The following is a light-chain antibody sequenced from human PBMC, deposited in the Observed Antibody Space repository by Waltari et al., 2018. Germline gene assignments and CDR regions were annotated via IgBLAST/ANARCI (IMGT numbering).Light chain of an antibody. V-gene: IGLV3-21*04. J-gene: IGLJ3*02. CDR3: QVWDDVTDSGV. CDR2: YDS. Sequence: YVLTQPPSVSVDPGTPARLTFGGDNIGSQSVNWYQQKPGQAPVLVMFYDSDRPSEIPERFSGSNSGNTATLTISWVEAGDEADYHCQVWDDVTDSGVFGGGTKLTVL. CDR1: NIGSQS.